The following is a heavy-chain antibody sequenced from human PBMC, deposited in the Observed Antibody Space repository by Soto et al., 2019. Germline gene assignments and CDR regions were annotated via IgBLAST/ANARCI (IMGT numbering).Heavy chain of an antibody. Sequence: GGSLRLSCAASGFTFSSYAMSWVRQAPGKGLEWVSAISGSGGSTYYADSVKGRFTISRDNSKNTLYLQMNSLRAEDTAVYYCAKRPLWFGENYYYYMDVWGKGTTVTVSS. V-gene: IGHV3-23*01. CDR2: ISGSGGST. D-gene: IGHD3-10*01. CDR3: AKRPLWFGENYYYYMDV. CDR1: GFTFSSYA. J-gene: IGHJ6*03.